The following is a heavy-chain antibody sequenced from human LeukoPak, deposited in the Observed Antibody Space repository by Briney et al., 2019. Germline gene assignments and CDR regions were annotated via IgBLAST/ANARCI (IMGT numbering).Heavy chain of an antibody. Sequence: GASVKVSCKASGYTFTGYYMHWVRQSPGQGLEWMGRINPNSVGTNYAQKFQGRGTMTRDTSISTAYSSLSRRRSGDTAVYSCARLGPSSRIAAAVLYYFAYWGQGTLVTVSS. CDR1: GYTFTGYY. CDR2: INPNSVGT. J-gene: IGHJ4*02. D-gene: IGHD6-13*01. V-gene: IGHV1-2*06. CDR3: ARLGPSSRIAAAVLYYFAY.